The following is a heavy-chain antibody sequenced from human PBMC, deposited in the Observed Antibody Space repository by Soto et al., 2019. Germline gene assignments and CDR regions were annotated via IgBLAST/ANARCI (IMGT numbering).Heavy chain of an antibody. Sequence: QVTLKESGPTLVKPTQTLTLTCTFSGFSLTNSGVGVGWIRQTPGKALEWLAHIYWDDDKRYSPSLKSRLTIAKDTSRNQVVLTMTDLDPVDTATYYCTHRRSTTVSTSRGVFDYWGQGTLVTVSS. CDR1: GFSLTNSGVG. CDR2: IYWDDDK. D-gene: IGHD4-17*01. J-gene: IGHJ4*02. CDR3: THRRSTTVSTSRGVFDY. V-gene: IGHV2-5*02.